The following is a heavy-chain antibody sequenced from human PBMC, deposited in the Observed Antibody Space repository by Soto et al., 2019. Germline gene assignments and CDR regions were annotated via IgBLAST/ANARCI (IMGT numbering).Heavy chain of an antibody. J-gene: IGHJ6*02. CDR3: AKETTVTTPYYYYYGMDV. D-gene: IGHD4-17*01. CDR1: GFTFSSYG. V-gene: IGHV3-30*18. Sequence: GGSLRLSCAASGFTFSSYGMHWVRQAPGKGLEWVAVISYDGSNKYYADSVKGRFTISRDNSKNTLYLQMNSLRAEDTAVYYCAKETTVTTPYYYYYGMDVWGQGTTVTVSS. CDR2: ISYDGSNK.